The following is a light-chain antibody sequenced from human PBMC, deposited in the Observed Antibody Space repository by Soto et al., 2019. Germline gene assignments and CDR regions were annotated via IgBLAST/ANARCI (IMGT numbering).Light chain of an antibody. Sequence: QSVLTQPASVSGSPGQSITISCTGTSSDVGGYNYVSWYQQHPGKAPKLIIYEVSNRPSGVSNRFSGSKSGNTASLTISGLQAEDEADYYCSSYASSRTLFGGGTKLTVL. V-gene: IGLV2-14*01. CDR2: EVS. CDR3: SSYASSRTL. J-gene: IGLJ2*01. CDR1: SSDVGGYNY.